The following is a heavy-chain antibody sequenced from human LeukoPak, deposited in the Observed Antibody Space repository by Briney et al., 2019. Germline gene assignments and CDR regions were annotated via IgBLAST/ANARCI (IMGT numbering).Heavy chain of an antibody. CDR3: ARLLVGTSASYSSSWYYFDY. Sequence: GESLKISCKGSGYSFTSYWIGWVRQMPGKGLEWMGIIYPGDSDTRYSPSFQGQVTISAVKSISTAYLQWSSLKASDTAMYYCARLLVGTSASYSSSWYYFDYWGQGTLVTVSS. CDR1: GYSFTSYW. CDR2: IYPGDSDT. V-gene: IGHV5-51*01. D-gene: IGHD6-13*01. J-gene: IGHJ4*02.